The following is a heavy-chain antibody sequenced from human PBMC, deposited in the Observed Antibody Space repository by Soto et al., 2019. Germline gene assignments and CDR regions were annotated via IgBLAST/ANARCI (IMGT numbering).Heavy chain of an antibody. V-gene: IGHV4-39*01. J-gene: IGHJ5*02. CDR2: IYYSGST. CDR1: GGSISSSSYY. Sequence: SETLSLTCTVSGGSISSSSYYWGWIRQPPGKGLEWIGSIYYSGSTYYNPSLKSRVTISVDTSKNQFSLKLSSVTAADTAVYYCATIKRITIFGVVPPKWSDPWGQGNMVTVYS. CDR3: ATIKRITIFGVVPPKWSDP. D-gene: IGHD3-3*01.